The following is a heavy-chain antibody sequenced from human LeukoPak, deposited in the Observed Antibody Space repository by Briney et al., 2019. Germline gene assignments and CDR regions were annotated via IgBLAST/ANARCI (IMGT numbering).Heavy chain of an antibody. CDR1: GGTFSSYA. CDR2: IIPILGIA. D-gene: IGHD3-16*01. V-gene: IGHV1-69*04. J-gene: IGHJ4*02. CDR3: ARHALIGGNNFDY. Sequence: AAVKVSCKASGGTFSSYAISWVRQAPGQGLEWMGRIIPILGIANYAQKFQGRVTITEDKSTSTAYMEMSRLRSEDTAVYYCARHALIGGNNFDYWGQGTLVTVSS.